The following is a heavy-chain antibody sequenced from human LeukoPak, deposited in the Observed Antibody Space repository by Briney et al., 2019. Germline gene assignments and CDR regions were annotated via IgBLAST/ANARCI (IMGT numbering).Heavy chain of an antibody. V-gene: IGHV4-59*12. CDR1: GGSISPYY. CDR3: ARGPQRTRVRSSGWLFDY. D-gene: IGHD6-19*01. J-gene: IGHJ4*02. Sequence: SETLSLTCIVSGGSISPYYWSWIRQPPGSGLEWIAYIYYSGSTSYNPSLKSRVAISVDTSNNEVSLKLSSVTAADTAVYYCARGPQRTRVRSSGWLFDYWGQGTLVTVSS. CDR2: IYYSGST.